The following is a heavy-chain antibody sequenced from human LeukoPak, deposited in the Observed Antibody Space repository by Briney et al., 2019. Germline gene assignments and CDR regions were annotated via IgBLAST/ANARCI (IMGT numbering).Heavy chain of an antibody. D-gene: IGHD3/OR15-3a*01. CDR3: ARDPAEYDFWSGYHDY. Sequence: GGSLRLSCAASGFTFSSYSMNWVRQAPGKGLEWVSSISSSSSYIYYADSVKGRFTISRDNAKNSLYLQMNSLRAEDTAVYYCARDPAEYDFWSGYHDYWGQGTLVTVYS. J-gene: IGHJ4*02. V-gene: IGHV3-21*01. CDR2: ISSSSSYI. CDR1: GFTFSSYS.